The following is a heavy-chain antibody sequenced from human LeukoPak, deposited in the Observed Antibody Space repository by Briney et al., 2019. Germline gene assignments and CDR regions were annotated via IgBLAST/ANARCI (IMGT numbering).Heavy chain of an antibody. D-gene: IGHD1-26*01. CDR3: AGIRGATNHFDY. CDR2: INSDGSST. CDR1: GFTFSSYW. J-gene: IGHJ4*02. V-gene: IGHV3-74*01. Sequence: GGSLRLSCAASGFTFSSYWMHWVRQAPGKGLEWVSRINSDGSSTTYVDSVKGRFTISRDNARSTLYLQMNSLRAEDTAVYYCAGIRGATNHFDYWGQGTLVTVSS.